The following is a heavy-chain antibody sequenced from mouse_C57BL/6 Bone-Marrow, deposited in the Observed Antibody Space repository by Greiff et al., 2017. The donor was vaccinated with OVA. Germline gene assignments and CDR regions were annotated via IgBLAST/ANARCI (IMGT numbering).Heavy chain of an antibody. CDR3: AGYYDYPWFAY. CDR1: GYAFSSSW. J-gene: IGHJ3*01. Sequence: QVQLQQSGPELVKPGASVKISCKASGYAFSSSWMNWVKQRPGKGLEWIGRIYPGDGDTNYNGKFKGKATLTADKSSSTAYMQLSSLTSEDSAVYFCAGYYDYPWFAYWGQGTLVTVSA. D-gene: IGHD2-4*01. V-gene: IGHV1-82*01. CDR2: IYPGDGDT.